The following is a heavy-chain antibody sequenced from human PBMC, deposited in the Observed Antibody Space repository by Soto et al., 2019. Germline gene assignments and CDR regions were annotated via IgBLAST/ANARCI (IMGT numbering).Heavy chain of an antibody. D-gene: IGHD3-3*01. V-gene: IGHV3-23*01. CDR1: GFTFSTSA. J-gene: IGHJ6*02. CDR2: ISGSGGST. CDR3: AKGPXIFGVVISFYYYYGMYV. Sequence: GGSLRLSCAASGFTFSTSAMSWVRQAPGRGLEWVSGISGSGGSTYYADSVKGRFTISRDNSENTLYLQMNSLGADDTAVYYCAKGPXIFGVVISFYYYYGMYVWGQGTTVTVSS.